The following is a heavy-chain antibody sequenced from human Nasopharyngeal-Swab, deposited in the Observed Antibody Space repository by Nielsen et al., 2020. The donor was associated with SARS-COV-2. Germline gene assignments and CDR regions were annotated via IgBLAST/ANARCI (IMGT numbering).Heavy chain of an antibody. J-gene: IGHJ4*02. V-gene: IGHV2-5*02. CDR3: AHRLAAYSGPYFDY. D-gene: IGHD2-15*01. Sequence: SGPTLVKPTQTLTLTCTFSGFSLSTSGVGVGWIRQPQGKALEWLALIYWDDDKRYSPSLKSRLTITKDTSKNQVVLTMTNMDPVDTATYYCAHRLAAYSGPYFDYWGQGTLVTVSS. CDR2: IYWDDDK. CDR1: GFSLSTSGVG.